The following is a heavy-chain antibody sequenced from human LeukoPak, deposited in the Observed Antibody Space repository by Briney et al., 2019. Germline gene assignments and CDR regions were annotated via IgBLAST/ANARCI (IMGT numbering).Heavy chain of an antibody. CDR3: ARDGGYDY. CDR2: ISYDGSYT. J-gene: IGHJ4*02. D-gene: IGHD5-12*01. V-gene: IGHV3-30*04. Sequence: GRSLRLSCAASGFIFSGYSMRWVRQAPGKGLEWVALISYDGSYTYYAESVKGRLTISRDNSRNTLYVQMNSLRTDDTAVYYCARDGGYDYWGQGTLVTVSS. CDR1: GFIFSGYS.